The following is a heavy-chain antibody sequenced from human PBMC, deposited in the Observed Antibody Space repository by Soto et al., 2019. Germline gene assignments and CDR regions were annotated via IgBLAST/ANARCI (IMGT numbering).Heavy chain of an antibody. CDR2: IYYSGST. J-gene: IGHJ6*03. V-gene: IGHV4-31*03. D-gene: IGHD6-6*01. CDR1: GGSISSGGYY. Sequence: SETLSLTCTVSGGSISSGGYYWSWIRQHPGKGLEWIGYIYYSGSTYYNPSLKSRVTISVDTSKNQFSLKLSSVTAADTAVYYCARDSIAARPELDYYYYYMDVWGKGTTVTVS. CDR3: ARDSIAARPELDYYYYYMDV.